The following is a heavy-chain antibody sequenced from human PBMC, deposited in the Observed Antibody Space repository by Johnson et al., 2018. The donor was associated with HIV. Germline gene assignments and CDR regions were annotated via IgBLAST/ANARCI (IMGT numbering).Heavy chain of an antibody. CDR2: INWNGGST. J-gene: IGHJ3*02. CDR3: ANEPSLSGSYRIPLFDI. CDR1: GFTFHDYG. V-gene: IGHV3-20*04. D-gene: IGHD1-26*01. Sequence: VQVVESGGGVVRPGGSLILSCAASGFTFHDYGLSWVRQAPGKGLEWVSGINWNGGSTGYADSVKGRFTISRDNSKNSLYLQMSSLRAEDTALYYCANEPSLSGSYRIPLFDIWGQGTMVTVSS.